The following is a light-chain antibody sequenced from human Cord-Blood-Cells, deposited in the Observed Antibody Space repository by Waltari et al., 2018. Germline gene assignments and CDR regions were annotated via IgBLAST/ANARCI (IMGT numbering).Light chain of an antibody. J-gene: IGKJ2*03. Sequence: DLQMTLSPSSLSGSVADSVTITCRASQSISSYLNWYQQKPGKAPKLLIYAASSLQSGVPSRFSGSGSGTDFTLTISSLQPEDFATYYCQQSYSTPYSFGQGTKLEIK. CDR2: AAS. V-gene: IGKV1-39*01. CDR3: QQSYSTPYS. CDR1: QSISSY.